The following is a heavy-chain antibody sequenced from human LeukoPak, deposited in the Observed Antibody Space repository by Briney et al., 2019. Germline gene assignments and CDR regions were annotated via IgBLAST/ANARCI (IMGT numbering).Heavy chain of an antibody. Sequence: SETLSLTCNVSGGSISGYHWSWLRQPPGKGLEWLGYIYYSGSSNYNPSLKSRVTISADTSKNQFSLKLSSVTAADTAVYYCARVPRSYYYYYYMDVWGKGTTVTVSS. CDR3: ARVPRSYYYYYYMDV. CDR2: IYYSGSS. V-gene: IGHV4-59*01. J-gene: IGHJ6*03. CDR1: GGSISGYH.